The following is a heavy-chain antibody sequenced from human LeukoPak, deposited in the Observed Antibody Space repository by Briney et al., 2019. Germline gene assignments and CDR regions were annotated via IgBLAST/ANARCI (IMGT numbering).Heavy chain of an antibody. J-gene: IGHJ5*02. CDR3: ARGPLYSSSWYNWFDP. D-gene: IGHD6-13*01. CDR1: GGSFSGYY. V-gene: IGHV4-34*01. CDR2: INHSGST. Sequence: SETLSLTCAVYGGSFSGYYWSWIRQPPGKGLVWIGEINHSGSTNYNPSLKGRVTISVDTSKNQFSLKLSSVTAADTAVYYCARGPLYSSSWYNWFDPWGQGTLVTVSS.